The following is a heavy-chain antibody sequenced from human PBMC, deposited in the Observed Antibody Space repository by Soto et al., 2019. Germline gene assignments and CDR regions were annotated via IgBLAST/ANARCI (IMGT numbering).Heavy chain of an antibody. D-gene: IGHD3-10*01. V-gene: IGHV3-33*01. CDR1: GFTFSSYG. CDR3: ARDSGTGAALPFYYYYYMDV. J-gene: IGHJ6*03. Sequence: GGSLRLSCAASGFTFSSYGMHWVRQAPGKGLEWVAVIWYDGSNKYYADSVKGRFTISRDNSKNTLYLQMNSLRAEDTAVYYCARDSGTGAALPFYYYYYMDVWGKGTTVTVSS. CDR2: IWYDGSNK.